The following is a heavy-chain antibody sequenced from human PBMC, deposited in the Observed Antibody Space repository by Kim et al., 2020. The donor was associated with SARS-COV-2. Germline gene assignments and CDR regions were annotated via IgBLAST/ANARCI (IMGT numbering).Heavy chain of an antibody. J-gene: IGHJ6*02. CDR1: GFTFDDYA. CDR3: AKESHDYYYYYGMDV. CDR2: ISGDGGST. Sequence: GGSLRLSCAASGFTFDDYAMHWVRQAPGKGLEWVSLISGDGGSTYYADSVKGRFTISRDNSKNSLYLQMNSLRTEDTALYYCAKESHDYYYYYGMDVWGHGTTVTVSS. V-gene: IGHV3-43*02.